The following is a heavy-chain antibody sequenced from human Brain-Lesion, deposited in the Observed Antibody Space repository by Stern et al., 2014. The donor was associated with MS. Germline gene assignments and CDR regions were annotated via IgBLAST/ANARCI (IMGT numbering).Heavy chain of an antibody. CDR1: GGSINTNNYY. CDR3: ARTGDDFGDYSLSY. J-gene: IGHJ4*02. V-gene: IGHV4-39*01. CDR2: IYSSGST. Sequence: QVQLQESGPGLVKPSETLSLTCTVSGGSINTNNYYWGWIRQPPGKGLEWIGNIYSSGSTFYSPSLKSRVTMSVDKSKTHFSLKRSLVTAADTAVYYCARTGDDFGDYSLSYWGQGTLVTVSS. D-gene: IGHD4-17*01.